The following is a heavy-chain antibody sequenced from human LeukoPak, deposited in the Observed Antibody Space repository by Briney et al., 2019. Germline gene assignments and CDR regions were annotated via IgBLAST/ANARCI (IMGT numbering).Heavy chain of an antibody. J-gene: IGHJ4*02. CDR2: INPNSGGT. CDR1: GYTFTGYY. Sequence: ASVKVSCKASGYTFTGYYMHWVRQAPGQGLEWMGWINPNSGGTSYAQKFQGRVTMTRDTSISTAYMELSRLRSDDTAVYYCARVPNYDFWSGPIYYFDYWGQGTLVTVSS. V-gene: IGHV1-2*02. D-gene: IGHD3-3*01. CDR3: ARVPNYDFWSGPIYYFDY.